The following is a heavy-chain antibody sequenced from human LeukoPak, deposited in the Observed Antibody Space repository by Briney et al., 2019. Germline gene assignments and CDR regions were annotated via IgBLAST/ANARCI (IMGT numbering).Heavy chain of an antibody. J-gene: IGHJ4*02. D-gene: IGHD3-3*01. V-gene: IGHV3-66*02. CDR3: TGGSGYYTNVYYFDC. Sequence: GGSLRLSCAASEFTVSSNYMSWVRQAPGKGLEWVSGIYSGGSTYSADSVKGRFTISRDNSKDTLSLQMNSLRAEGTAVYYCTGGSGYYTNVYYFDCWGQGTLVTVSS. CDR1: EFTVSSNY. CDR2: IYSGGST.